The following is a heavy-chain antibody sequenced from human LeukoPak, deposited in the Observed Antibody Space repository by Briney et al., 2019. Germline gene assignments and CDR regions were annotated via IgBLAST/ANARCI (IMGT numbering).Heavy chain of an antibody. V-gene: IGHV4-59*01. CDR3: ARGYYDFWSGHLYYYYYMDV. CDR2: IYYSGST. D-gene: IGHD3-3*01. J-gene: IGHJ6*03. Sequence: SETLSLTCAVYGGSFSGYYWSWIRQPPGKGLEWIGYIYYSGSTNYNPSLKSRVTISVDTSKNQFSLKLSSVTAADTAVYYCARGYYDFWSGHLYYYYYMDVWGKGTTVTVSS. CDR1: GGSFSGYY.